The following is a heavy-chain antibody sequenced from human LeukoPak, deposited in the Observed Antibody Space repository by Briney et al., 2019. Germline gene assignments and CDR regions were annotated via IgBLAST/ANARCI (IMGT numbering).Heavy chain of an antibody. CDR3: AKEPRYSSGWYSSYDY. Sequence: GGSLRLSCAASGFTFSSYAMSWVRQAPGKGLEWVSAISGSGGSTYYADSVKGRFTISRDNSNNTLYLQMNILRAEDTAVYYCAKEPRYSSGWYSSYDYWGQGTLVTVSS. D-gene: IGHD6-19*01. CDR2: ISGSGGST. V-gene: IGHV3-23*01. CDR1: GFTFSSYA. J-gene: IGHJ4*02.